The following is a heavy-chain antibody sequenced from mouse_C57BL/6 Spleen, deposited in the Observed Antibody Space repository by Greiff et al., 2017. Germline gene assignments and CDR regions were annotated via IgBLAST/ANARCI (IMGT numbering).Heavy chain of an antibody. CDR1: GFTFSSYA. J-gene: IGHJ2*01. CDR2: ISDGGSYT. CDR3: AREVDDYDRYYFDY. D-gene: IGHD2-4*01. V-gene: IGHV5-4*01. Sequence: EVKVEESGGGLVKPGGSLKLSCAASGFTFSSYAMSWVRQTPEKRLEWVATISDGGSYTYYPDNVKGRFTISRDNAKNNLYLQMSHLKSEDTAMYYGAREVDDYDRYYFDYWGQGTTLTVSS.